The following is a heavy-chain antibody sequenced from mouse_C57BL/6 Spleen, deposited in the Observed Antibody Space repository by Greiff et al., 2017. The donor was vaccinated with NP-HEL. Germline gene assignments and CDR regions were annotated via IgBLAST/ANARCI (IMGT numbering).Heavy chain of an antibody. V-gene: IGHV1-26*01. D-gene: IGHD1-1*01. CDR1: GYTFTDYY. CDR2: INPNNGGT. J-gene: IGHJ2*01. Sequence: VQLHQSGPELVKPGASVKISCKASGYTFTDYYMNWVKQSHGKSLEWIGDINPNNGGTSYNQKFKGKATLTVDKSSSTAYMELRSLTSEDSAVYYCAITTVVATDDYWGQGTTLTVSS. CDR3: AITTVVATDDY.